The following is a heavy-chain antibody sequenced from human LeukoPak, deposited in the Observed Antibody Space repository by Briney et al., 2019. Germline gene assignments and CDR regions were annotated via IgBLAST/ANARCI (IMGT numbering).Heavy chain of an antibody. V-gene: IGHV1-46*01. J-gene: IGHJ4*02. D-gene: IGHD3-22*01. CDR1: GYTFTSYA. Sequence: GASVKVSCKASGYTFTSYAFNWVRQAPGQGLEWIGIINPSGGSTNYAQKFQGRVTMTRDTSTSTVYMELSSLRSEDTAVYYCAKDLYHRYYHNSGHAFDYWGQGTLVTVSS. CDR2: INPSGGST. CDR3: AKDLYHRYYHNSGHAFDY.